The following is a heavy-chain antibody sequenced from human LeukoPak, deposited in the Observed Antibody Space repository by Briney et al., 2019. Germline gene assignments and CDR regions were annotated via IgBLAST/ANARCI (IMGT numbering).Heavy chain of an antibody. Sequence: ASVKVSCKASGYTFTGYYMYWVRQAPGQGLEWMGWISAYNHNTNYAQKFQGRVTMTIHTSTTTVYMELRSLRSDDTAIYYCARDLMYCDTMSCYDGDFDYWGQGTPVTVSS. CDR2: ISAYNHNT. V-gene: IGHV1-18*04. J-gene: IGHJ4*02. D-gene: IGHD2-2*01. CDR3: ARDLMYCDTMSCYDGDFDY. CDR1: GYTFTGYY.